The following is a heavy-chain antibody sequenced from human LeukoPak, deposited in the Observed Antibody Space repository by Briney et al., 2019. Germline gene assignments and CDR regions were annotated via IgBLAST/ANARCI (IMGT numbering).Heavy chain of an antibody. CDR2: ISYDGPNK. D-gene: IGHD3-10*02. Sequence: GGSLRLSCEASGFTFSSYGMHWVRQAPGKGLEWMAVISYDGPNKYYADSVKGRFTISRDNSKNTLYLQMNSLRAEDTAVYYCAELGITMIGGVWGKGTTVTISS. CDR1: GFTFSSYG. V-gene: IGHV3-30*18. CDR3: AELGITMIGGV. J-gene: IGHJ6*04.